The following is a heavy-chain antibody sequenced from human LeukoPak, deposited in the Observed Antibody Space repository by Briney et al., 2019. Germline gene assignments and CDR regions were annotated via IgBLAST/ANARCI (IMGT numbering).Heavy chain of an antibody. CDR3: AKWGDNDVLTGYYVPDY. V-gene: IGHV3-23*01. J-gene: IGHJ4*02. CDR2: ISGSGSHT. Sequence: GGSLRLSCAGSGFTFSSFVLSWVRQAPGKGLEWISAISGSGSHTYPADSVKGRFTVSRDTSKSTLYLQMNSLRAEDTALYYCAKWGDNDVLTGYYVPDYWGQGTLVTVSS. CDR1: GFTFSSFV. D-gene: IGHD3-9*01.